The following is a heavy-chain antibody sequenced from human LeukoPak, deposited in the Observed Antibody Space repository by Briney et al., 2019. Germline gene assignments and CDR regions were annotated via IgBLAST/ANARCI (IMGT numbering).Heavy chain of an antibody. CDR2: IIGSSGST. Sequence: GSLRLSCVASGFSFNNYAMNWVRQAPGKGLEWVSLIIGSSGSTFNADSVKGRFTISRDKSKNTLYLQMNSLRAEDTAVYYCAKGAYDYIEIAYFDYWGQGSLVTVSS. CDR3: AKGAYDYIEIAYFDY. V-gene: IGHV3-23*01. D-gene: IGHD5-12*01. CDR1: GFSFNNYA. J-gene: IGHJ4*02.